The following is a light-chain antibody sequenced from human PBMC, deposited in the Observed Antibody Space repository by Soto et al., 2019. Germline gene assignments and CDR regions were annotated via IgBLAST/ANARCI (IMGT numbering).Light chain of an antibody. CDR1: QSVLYSSNNKNY. V-gene: IGKV4-1*01. CDR3: QQYYLSKWT. Sequence: DIVMTQSPDSLAVSLGERATINCKSSQSVLYSSNNKNYLAWFQQKPRQPPKLLIYWASARESGVPDRFSGSGSGTDFTLTISSLQAEDVAVYYCQQYYLSKWTFGQGTKVEIK. CDR2: WAS. J-gene: IGKJ1*01.